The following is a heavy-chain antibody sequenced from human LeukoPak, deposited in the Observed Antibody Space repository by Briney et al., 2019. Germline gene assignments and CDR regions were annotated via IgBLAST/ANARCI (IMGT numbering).Heavy chain of an antibody. CDR2: ISYDGSNK. CDR1: GFTFSSYA. D-gene: IGHD2-2*01. Sequence: GRSLRLSCSASGFTFSSYAMHWVRQAPGKGLEWVAVISYDGSNKYYADSVKGRFTISRDNSKNTLYLQMNSLRAEDTAVYYCAKDPQPFVVVPAAYDYWGQGTLVTVSS. CDR3: AKDPQPFVVVPAAYDY. J-gene: IGHJ4*02. V-gene: IGHV3-30-3*01.